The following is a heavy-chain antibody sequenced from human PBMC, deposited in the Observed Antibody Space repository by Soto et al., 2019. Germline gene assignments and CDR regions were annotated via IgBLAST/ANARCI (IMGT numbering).Heavy chain of an antibody. V-gene: IGHV1-69*13. Sequence: SVKVSCKASGGTFSNYAISWVRQAPGQRLEWMGGITPIFGTTTYAQRLQGRVTITADESSTTAHMELSSLRSEDTAVYYCARVITVTPVGYYGMDVWGQGTTVTVSS. CDR2: ITPIFGTT. CDR1: GGTFSNYA. CDR3: ARVITVTPVGYYGMDV. D-gene: IGHD4-4*01. J-gene: IGHJ6*02.